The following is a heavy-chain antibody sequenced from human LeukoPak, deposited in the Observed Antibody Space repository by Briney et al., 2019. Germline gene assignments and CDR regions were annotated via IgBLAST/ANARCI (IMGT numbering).Heavy chain of an antibody. CDR2: ISYSGNT. Sequence: SETLSLTCTVSGGSIISSDYHWGWVRQPPGKGLDWIGTISYSGNTDYNPSLRSRVTISVDTSNNQFSLRLGSVTAADTAVYHCARHCCSGPAKRVFDIWGQGTMVTVSS. J-gene: IGHJ3*02. D-gene: IGHD2-15*01. CDR3: ARHCCSGPAKRVFDI. CDR1: GGSIISSDYH. V-gene: IGHV4-39*01.